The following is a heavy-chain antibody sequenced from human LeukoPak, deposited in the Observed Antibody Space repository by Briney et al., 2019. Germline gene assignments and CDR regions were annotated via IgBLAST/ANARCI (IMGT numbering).Heavy chain of an antibody. CDR3: ATEGKMVRGVYTDY. CDR2: IYYSGST. Sequence: SETLSLTCTVSGGSISSYFWSWIRQPPGKGLQWIGYIYYSGSTIYNPSLKSRVTISVDTSKNQFSLKLSSVTAADTAVYYCATEGKMVRGVYTDYWGQGTLVTVSS. D-gene: IGHD3-10*01. V-gene: IGHV4-59*01. J-gene: IGHJ4*02. CDR1: GGSISSYF.